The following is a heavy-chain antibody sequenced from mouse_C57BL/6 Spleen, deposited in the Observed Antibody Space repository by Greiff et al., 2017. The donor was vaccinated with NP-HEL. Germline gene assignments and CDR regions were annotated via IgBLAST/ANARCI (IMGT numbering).Heavy chain of an antibody. CDR2: IDPSDSYT. CDR1: GYTFTSYW. D-gene: IGHD1-1*02. J-gene: IGHJ4*01. V-gene: IGHV1-59*01. CDR3: ARRVEGMDY. Sequence: QVQLQQSGAELVRPGTSVKLSCKASGYTFTSYWMHWVKQRPGQGLEWIGVIDPSDSYTNYNQKFKGKATLTVDTSSSTAYMQLSSLTSEDYAVYYCARRVEGMDYWGQGTSVTVSS.